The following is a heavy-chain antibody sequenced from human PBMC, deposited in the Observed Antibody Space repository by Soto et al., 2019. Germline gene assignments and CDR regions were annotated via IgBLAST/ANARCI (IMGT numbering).Heavy chain of an antibody. J-gene: IGHJ4*02. CDR2: IKRKTDGGTT. Sequence: EVQVVESGGGLVKPGGSLRLSCAASGFTFSNAWMNWVRQAPGKGLEGVGRIKRKTDGGTTDYAAPVKGRFTISRDDSKNTVYLHMNSLKTEDTAVYYCPTDVVPDFGGDFWGQGTLVTVSS. CDR1: GFTFSNAW. CDR3: PTDVVPDFGGDF. D-gene: IGHD3-10*01. V-gene: IGHV3-15*07.